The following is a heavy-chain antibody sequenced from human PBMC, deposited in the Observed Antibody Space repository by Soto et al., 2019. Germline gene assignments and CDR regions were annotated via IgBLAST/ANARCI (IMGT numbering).Heavy chain of an antibody. Sequence: EVQLVESGGGLVQPGGSLRLSCAASGFTFSGYWMCWVRQAPGKGLEWVANIKQDGSDIHYLDSVKGRFTISRDNAKDSLYLQMNSLRAEDTAVYYCVREDYYGSESLFWGQGTLVTVSS. D-gene: IGHD3-10*01. V-gene: IGHV3-7*04. CDR3: VREDYYGSESLF. CDR2: IKQDGSDI. J-gene: IGHJ4*02. CDR1: GFTFSGYW.